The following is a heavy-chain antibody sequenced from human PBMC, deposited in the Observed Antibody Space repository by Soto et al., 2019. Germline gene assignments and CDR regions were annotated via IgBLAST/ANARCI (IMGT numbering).Heavy chain of an antibody. D-gene: IGHD1-7*01. Sequence: ASVKVSCKASGYTFTGYYMHWVRQAPGQGLEWMGWINPNSGGTNYAQKFQGRVTMTRDTSISTAYMELSRLRSDDTAVYYCARDLRGGWNYFRQSYGMDVWGQGTTVTVSS. V-gene: IGHV1-2*02. CDR1: GYTFTGYY. CDR2: INPNSGGT. J-gene: IGHJ6*02. CDR3: ARDLRGGWNYFRQSYGMDV.